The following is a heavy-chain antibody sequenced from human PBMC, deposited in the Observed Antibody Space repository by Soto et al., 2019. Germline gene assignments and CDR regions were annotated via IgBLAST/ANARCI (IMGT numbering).Heavy chain of an antibody. CDR1: SGSISSSNW. D-gene: IGHD1-7*01. V-gene: IGHV4-4*02. Sequence: SETLSLTCAVSSGSISSSNWWSWVRQPPGKGLEWIGEIYHSGSTNYNPSLKSRVTISVDKSKNQFSLKLSSVTAADTAVYYCASHPETTSSSFDPWGQGTLVTVSS. CDR2: IYHSGST. CDR3: ASHPETTSSSFDP. J-gene: IGHJ5*02.